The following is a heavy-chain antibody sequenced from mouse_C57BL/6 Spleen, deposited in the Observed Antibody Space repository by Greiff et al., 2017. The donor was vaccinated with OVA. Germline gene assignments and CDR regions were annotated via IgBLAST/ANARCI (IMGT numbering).Heavy chain of an antibody. CDR2: INPNNGGT. J-gene: IGHJ4*01. CDR3: ARWTVRAMDY. CDR1: GYTFTDYY. V-gene: IGHV1-26*01. Sequence: EVQLQQSGPELVKPGASVKISCKASGYTFTDYYMNWVKQSHGKSLEWIGDINPNNGGTSYNQKFKGKATLTVDKSSSTAYMELRSLTSEDSAVYYCARWTVRAMDYWGQGTSVTVSS. D-gene: IGHD1-1*01.